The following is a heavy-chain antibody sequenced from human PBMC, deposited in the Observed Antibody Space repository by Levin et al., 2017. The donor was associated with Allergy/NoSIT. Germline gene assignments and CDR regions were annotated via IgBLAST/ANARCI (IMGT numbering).Heavy chain of an antibody. CDR2: IYYSGST. CDR3: AGGAFIAVAQRVYYYYGMDV. D-gene: IGHD6-19*01. V-gene: IGHV4-59*01. J-gene: IGHJ6*02. Sequence: SETLSLTCTVSGGSISSYYWSWIRQPPGKGLEWIGYIYYSGSTNYNPSLKSRVTISVDTSKNQFSLKLSSVTAADTAVYYCAGGAFIAVAQRVYYYYGMDVWGQGTTVTVSS. CDR1: GGSISSYY.